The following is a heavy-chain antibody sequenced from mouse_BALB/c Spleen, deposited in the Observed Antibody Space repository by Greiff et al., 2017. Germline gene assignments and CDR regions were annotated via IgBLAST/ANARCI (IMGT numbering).Heavy chain of an antibody. D-gene: IGHD3-2*01. Sequence: EVKLQQSGPELVKPGASVKISCKASGYTFTDYNMHWVKQSHGKSLEWIGYIYPYNGGTGYNQKFKSKATLTVDNSSSTAYMELRSLTSEDSAVYYCARSDSSGYLDYWGQGTTLTVSS. CDR2: IYPYNGGT. CDR3: ARSDSSGYLDY. J-gene: IGHJ2*01. CDR1: GYTFTDYN. V-gene: IGHV1S29*02.